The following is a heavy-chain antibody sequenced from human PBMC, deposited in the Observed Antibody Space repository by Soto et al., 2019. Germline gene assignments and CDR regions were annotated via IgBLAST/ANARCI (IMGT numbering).Heavy chain of an antibody. J-gene: IGHJ4*02. Sequence: GRTLRLCSATAGFSLRTTGMHWVRQAPGKGLALVARITRGDTNTDYVDSVKGRFTISRDSAKNTLYLQMNSLTADDTAVYYCAREYYYSIDHWGRGT. D-gene: IGHD3-10*01. CDR2: ITRGDTNT. CDR1: GFSLRTTG. V-gene: IGHV3-74*01. CDR3: AREYYYSIDH.